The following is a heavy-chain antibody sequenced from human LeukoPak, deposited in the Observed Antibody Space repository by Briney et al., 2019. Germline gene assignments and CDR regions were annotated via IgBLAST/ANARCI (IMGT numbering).Heavy chain of an antibody. Sequence: GRSLRLSCAASGISFDDYAMHWVRQAPGKGLEWVSGISWSSGSIGYADSVKGRFTISRDNAKNSLYLQMNSLRAEDTALYYCAKATVTDVGYFDYWGQGTLVTVSS. CDR1: GISFDDYA. V-gene: IGHV3-9*01. J-gene: IGHJ4*02. CDR2: ISWSSGSI. CDR3: AKATVTDVGYFDY. D-gene: IGHD4-17*01.